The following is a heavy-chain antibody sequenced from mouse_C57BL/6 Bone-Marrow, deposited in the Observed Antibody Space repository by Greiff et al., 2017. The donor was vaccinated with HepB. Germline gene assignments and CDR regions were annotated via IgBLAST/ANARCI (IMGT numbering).Heavy chain of an antibody. Sequence: VQLQQSGAELARPGASVKMSCKASGYTFTSYTMHWVKQRPGQGLEWIGYINPSSGYTKYNQKFKDKATLTADKSSSTAYMQLSSLTSEDSAVYYCARGGFRGYAMDYWGRGTSVTVSS. V-gene: IGHV1-4*01. J-gene: IGHJ4*01. CDR2: INPSSGYT. CDR1: GYTFTSYT. CDR3: ARGGFRGYAMDY.